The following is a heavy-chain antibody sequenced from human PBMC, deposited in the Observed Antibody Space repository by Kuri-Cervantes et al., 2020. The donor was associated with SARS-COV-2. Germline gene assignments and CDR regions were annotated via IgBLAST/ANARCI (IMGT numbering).Heavy chain of an antibody. CDR1: GGSISSYY. V-gene: IGHV4-4*07. Sequence: ESLKISCAVSGGSISSYYWSWIRQPAGKGLEWIGRIYTSGSTNYNPSLKSRVTMSVDTSKNQFSLKLSPVTAADTAVYYCARERYSSGSAFDIWGQGTMVTVSS. CDR3: ARERYSSGSAFDI. CDR2: IYTSGST. D-gene: IGHD6-19*01. J-gene: IGHJ3*02.